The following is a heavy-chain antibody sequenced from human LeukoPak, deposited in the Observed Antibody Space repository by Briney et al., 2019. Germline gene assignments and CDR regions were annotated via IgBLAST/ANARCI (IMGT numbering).Heavy chain of an antibody. CDR3: ARETSGSHWN. CDR2: ISGSGGST. D-gene: IGHD1-26*01. V-gene: IGHV3-23*01. J-gene: IGHJ4*02. Sequence: GGSLRLSCAASGFTFSSYAMNWVRQAPGKGLEWVSAISGSGGSTYYADSVKGRFTISRDNSKNTLYLQMNSLTVEDTAVYYCARETSGSHWNWGQGTLVTVSS. CDR1: GFTFSSYA.